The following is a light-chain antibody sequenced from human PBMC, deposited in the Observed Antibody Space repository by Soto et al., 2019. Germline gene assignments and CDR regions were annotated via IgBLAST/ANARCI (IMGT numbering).Light chain of an antibody. CDR3: QVWDSSSDHP. V-gene: IGLV3-21*04. J-gene: IGLJ2*01. Sequence: SYELTQPPSVSVAPGKTARITCGGNNIGSKSVHWYQQKPGQAPVLVIYYDSDRPSGIPERFSGSNSGNTATLTISRVEAGDGADYYCQVWDSSSDHPFGGGTKVTVL. CDR2: YDS. CDR1: NIGSKS.